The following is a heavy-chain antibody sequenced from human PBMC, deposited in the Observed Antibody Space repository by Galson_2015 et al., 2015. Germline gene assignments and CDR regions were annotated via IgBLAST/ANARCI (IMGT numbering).Heavy chain of an antibody. CDR2: ISGRGLDWISSISGRGGAT. Sequence: SLRLSCAASGFTFGRSAMTWVRQAAGKGLEWVSSISGRGLDWISSISGRGGATYYADSVKGRFTISRDNSKNTLYLQVSSLRADDTAVYYCLQGRWGTRFDSWGQGTLVTVSS. V-gene: IGHV3-23*01. D-gene: IGHD7-27*01. CDR3: LQGRWGTRFDS. CDR1: GFTFGRSA. J-gene: IGHJ4*02.